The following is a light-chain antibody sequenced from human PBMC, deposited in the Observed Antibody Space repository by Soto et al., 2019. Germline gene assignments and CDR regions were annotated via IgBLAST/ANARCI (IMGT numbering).Light chain of an antibody. CDR3: SSYTSANPLWV. J-gene: IGLJ3*02. CDR2: EVS. V-gene: IGLV2-14*01. CDR1: NSDIGGYNY. Sequence: QPVLTQPASVSGSPGQSITLSCTGTNSDIGGYNYVSWYQQYPGKAPKLIIYEVSNRPSGVSNRFSGSKSGNTASLTISGLQADDEGHYYCSSYTSANPLWVFGGGTKVTVL.